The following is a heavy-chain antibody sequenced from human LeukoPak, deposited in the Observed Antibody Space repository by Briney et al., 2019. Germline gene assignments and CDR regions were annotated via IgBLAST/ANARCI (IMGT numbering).Heavy chain of an antibody. CDR2: INHSGST. CDR1: GGSFSGYY. CDR3: AGYYYDSSGYYWPEDAFDI. J-gene: IGHJ3*02. V-gene: IGHV4-34*01. Sequence: PSETLSLTCAVYGGSFSGYYWSWIRQPPGKGLEWIGEINHSGSTNYNPSLKSRVTISVDTSKNQFSLKLSSVTAADTAVYYCAGYYYDSSGYYWPEDAFDIWGQGTMVTVSS. D-gene: IGHD3-22*01.